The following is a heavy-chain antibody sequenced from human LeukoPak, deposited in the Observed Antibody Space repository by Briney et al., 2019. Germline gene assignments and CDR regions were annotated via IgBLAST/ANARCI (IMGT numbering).Heavy chain of an antibody. CDR1: GFTFSDYY. J-gene: IGHJ5*02. D-gene: IGHD2-21*01. CDR3: ATTGLLGDIP. CDR2: ISKNGKTI. V-gene: IGHV3-11*01. Sequence: GGSLRLSCATSGFTFSDYYMSWIRQAPGKGLEWLSYISKNGKTIYYADSVKGRFTISRDNAKKSVYLQMNSLRAEDTAVYYCATTGLLGDIPWGQGTLVTVSS.